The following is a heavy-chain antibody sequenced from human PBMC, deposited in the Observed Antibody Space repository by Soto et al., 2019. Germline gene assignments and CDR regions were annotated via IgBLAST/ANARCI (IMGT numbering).Heavy chain of an antibody. CDR3: AREGNLGRWLQPLGY. CDR1: GDSISSYS. D-gene: IGHD5-12*01. Sequence: QVQLQVSGPGLVKPSETLSLTCTVSGDSISSYSWSWIRQPPGKGLEWIGNIHYNGNTKYNPSLKSRVTMLVDTSKNQFSLRLISVTAADTAVYYCAREGNLGRWLQPLGYWGQGTLVTVSS. CDR2: IHYNGNT. V-gene: IGHV4-59*01. J-gene: IGHJ4*02.